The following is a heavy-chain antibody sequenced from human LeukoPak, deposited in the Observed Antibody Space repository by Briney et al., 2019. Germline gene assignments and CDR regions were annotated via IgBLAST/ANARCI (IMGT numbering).Heavy chain of an antibody. V-gene: IGHV4-30-4*01. CDR3: DRDRRGYDILTGYYTLPRYFDY. J-gene: IGHJ4*02. Sequence: SETLSLTCTVSGGSISSGDYYWSWIRQPPGKGLEWIGYIYYSGSTYYNPSLKSRVTISVDTSKNQFSLKLSSVTAADTAVYYCDRDRRGYDILTGYYTLPRYFDYWGQGTLVTVSS. CDR1: GGSISSGDYY. CDR2: IYYSGST. D-gene: IGHD3-9*01.